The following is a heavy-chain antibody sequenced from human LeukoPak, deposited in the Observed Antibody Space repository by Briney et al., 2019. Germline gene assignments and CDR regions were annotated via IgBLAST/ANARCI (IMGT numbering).Heavy chain of an antibody. J-gene: IGHJ5*02. CDR2: INCDGSST. CDR3: ARDLAKVYGDYDNWFDP. CDR1: GFTFSSYW. Sequence: PWGSLRLSCAASGFTFSSYWMHWVRQAPGKGLVWVSRINCDGSSTSYADSVKGRFTISRDNAKNTLYLQMNSLRAEDTAVYYCARDLAKVYGDYDNWFDPWGQGTLVTVSS. V-gene: IGHV3-74*01. D-gene: IGHD4-17*01.